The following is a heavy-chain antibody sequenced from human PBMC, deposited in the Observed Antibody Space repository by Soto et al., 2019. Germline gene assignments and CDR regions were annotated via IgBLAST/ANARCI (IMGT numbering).Heavy chain of an antibody. CDR3: AKDRLIGWFGELPTETDY. CDR1: GFTFSSYG. D-gene: IGHD3-10*01. J-gene: IGHJ4*02. Sequence: PGGSLRLSCAASGFTFSSYGMHWVRQAPGKGLEWVAVISYDGSNKYYADSVKGRFTISRDNSKNTLYLQMNSLRAEDTAVYYCAKDRLIGWFGELPTETDYWGQGTLVTVSS. V-gene: IGHV3-30*18. CDR2: ISYDGSNK.